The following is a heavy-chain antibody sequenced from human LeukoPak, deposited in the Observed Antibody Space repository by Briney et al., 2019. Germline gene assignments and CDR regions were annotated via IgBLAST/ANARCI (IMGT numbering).Heavy chain of an antibody. V-gene: IGHV4-34*01. CDR1: GGSFSGYY. D-gene: IGHD3-3*01. CDR2: INHSGST. CDR3: ARAIYDDNGFDP. Sequence: SETLSLTCAVYGGSFSGYYWSWIRQPPGKGLEWIGEINHSGSTNYNPSLKSRVTISVDTSKNQFSLKLSSVTAADTAVYYCARAIYDDNGFDPWGQGTLVTVSS. J-gene: IGHJ5*02.